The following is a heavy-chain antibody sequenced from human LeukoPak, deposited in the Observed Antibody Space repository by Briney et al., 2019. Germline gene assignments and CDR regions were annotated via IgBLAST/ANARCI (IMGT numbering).Heavy chain of an antibody. J-gene: IGHJ4*02. D-gene: IGHD6-19*01. CDR3: ARDQGIAVAGGVDY. V-gene: IGHV3-48*03. Sequence: PGGSLRLSCAASGFTFSSYEMNWVRQAPGKGLEWVAYISSSGSTIYYADSVKGRFTISRDNAKNSLYLQMNSLRAEDTAVYYCARDQGIAVAGGVDYWGQGTLVTVSS. CDR1: GFTFSSYE. CDR2: ISSSGSTI.